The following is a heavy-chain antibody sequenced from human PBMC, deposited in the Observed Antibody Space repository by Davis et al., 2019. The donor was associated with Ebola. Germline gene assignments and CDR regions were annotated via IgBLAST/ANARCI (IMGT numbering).Heavy chain of an antibody. D-gene: IGHD4-11*01. J-gene: IGHJ4*02. CDR2: ISGSGGST. CDR1: GFTFSSYS. V-gene: IGHV3-23*01. CDR3: TVTTTHDDY. Sequence: GESLKISCAASGFTFSSYSMNWVRQAPGKGLEWVSAISGSGGSTYYADSVKGRFTISRDNSKNTLYLQMNSLRAEDTAVYYCTVTTTHDDYWGQGTLVTVPS.